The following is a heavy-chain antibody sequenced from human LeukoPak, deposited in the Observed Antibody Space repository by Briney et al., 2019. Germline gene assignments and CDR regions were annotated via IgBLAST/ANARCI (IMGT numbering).Heavy chain of an antibody. D-gene: IGHD3-10*01. CDR3: ARDRDHPPSQNAFDI. V-gene: IGHV4-30-4*01. CDR1: GGSISSGDYY. Sequence: SETLSLTCTVSGGSISSGDYYWSWIRQPPGKGLEWIGYIYYSGSTYYNPSLKSRVTISVDTSKNQFSLKLSSVTAADTAVYYCARDRDHPPSQNAFDIWGQGTMVTVSS. CDR2: IYYSGST. J-gene: IGHJ3*02.